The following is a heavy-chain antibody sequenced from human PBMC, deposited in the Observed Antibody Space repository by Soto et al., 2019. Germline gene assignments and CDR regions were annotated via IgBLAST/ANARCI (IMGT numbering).Heavy chain of an antibody. V-gene: IGHV4-34*01. Sequence: QVQLQQWGAGLLKPSETLSLTCAVYGGSFSGYYWSWIRQPPGQGLEWIGEINHRGPTNHTPSLNSRVTISVDTSTNQFSLKLSSVTAADTAVYYCARAAGATYFYFDYWGQGTLVTVSS. CDR2: INHRGPT. D-gene: IGHD5-12*01. CDR3: ARAAGATYFYFDY. J-gene: IGHJ4*02. CDR1: GGSFSGYY.